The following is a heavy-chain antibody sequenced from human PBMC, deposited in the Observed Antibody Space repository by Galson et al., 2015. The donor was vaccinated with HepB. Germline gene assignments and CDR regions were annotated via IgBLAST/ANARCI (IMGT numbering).Heavy chain of an antibody. CDR3: AREKYYYDSSRGAFDI. D-gene: IGHD3-22*01. CDR2: IIPIFGTA. CDR1: GGTFSSYA. Sequence: SVRISCKASGGTFSSYAISWVRQAPGQGLEWMGGIIPIFGTANYAQKFQGRVTITADESTSTAYMELSSLRSEDTAVYYCAREKYYYDSSRGAFDIWGQGTMVTVSS. V-gene: IGHV1-69*13. J-gene: IGHJ3*02.